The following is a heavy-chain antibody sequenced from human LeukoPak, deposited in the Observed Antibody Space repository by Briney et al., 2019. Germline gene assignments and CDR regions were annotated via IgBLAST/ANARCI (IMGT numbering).Heavy chain of an antibody. D-gene: IGHD2-15*01. CDR1: GFTFSSYS. V-gene: IGHV3-21*01. Sequence: GGSLRLSCAASGFTFSSYSMNWVRQAPGKGLEWVSSISSSSSSYIYYADSVKGRFTISRDNAKNSLYLQMNSLRAEDTAVYYCAREGVVAATPVCGMDVWGQGTTVTVSS. J-gene: IGHJ6*02. CDR2: ISSSSSSYI. CDR3: AREGVVAATPVCGMDV.